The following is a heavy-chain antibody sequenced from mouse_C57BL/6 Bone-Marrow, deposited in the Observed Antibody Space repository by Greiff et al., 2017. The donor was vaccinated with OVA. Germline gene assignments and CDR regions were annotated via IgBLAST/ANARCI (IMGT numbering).Heavy chain of an antibody. CDR1: GFTFSSYA. V-gene: IGHV5-4*01. J-gene: IGHJ3*01. CDR2: ISDGGSYT. Sequence: EVQLVESGGGLVKPGGSLKLSCAASGFTFSSYAMSWVRQTPEKRLEWVATISDGGSYTYYPDNVKGRFTISRDNAKNNLYLQMSHLKSEDTAMYYCARGESTIVALGAYWGQGTLVTVSA. D-gene: IGHD2-5*01. CDR3: ARGESTIVALGAY.